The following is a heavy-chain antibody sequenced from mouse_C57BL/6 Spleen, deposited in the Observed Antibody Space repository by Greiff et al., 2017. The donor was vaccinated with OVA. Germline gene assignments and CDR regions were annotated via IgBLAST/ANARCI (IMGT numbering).Heavy chain of an antibody. Sequence: QVQLQQPGAELVMPGASVKLSFKASGYTFTSYWMHWLKQRPGQGLEWIGAIDPSDSYTNYNQKFKGKATLTVDKSSSTAYMQLSSLTSADSEVYYCERLSSGSSFDYWGQGTTLTVSS. D-gene: IGHD3-2*02. V-gene: IGHV1-69*01. CDR2: IDPSDSYT. J-gene: IGHJ2*01. CDR3: ERLSSGSSFDY. CDR1: GYTFTSYW.